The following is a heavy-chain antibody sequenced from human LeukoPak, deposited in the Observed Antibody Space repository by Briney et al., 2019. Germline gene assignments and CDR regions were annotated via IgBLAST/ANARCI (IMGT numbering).Heavy chain of an antibody. V-gene: IGHV3-23*01. CDR1: GFTFSSYA. D-gene: IGHD3-22*01. CDR2: ISGSGGST. J-gene: IGHJ4*02. CDR3: AKADMRNYYDSSGYFL. Sequence: GGSLRLSCAASGFTFSSYAMSWVRQAPGKGLEWVSAISGSGGSTYYADSVKGRFTISRDNSKNTLYLQMNSLRAEDAAVYYCAKADMRNYYDSSGYFLWGQGTLVTVSS.